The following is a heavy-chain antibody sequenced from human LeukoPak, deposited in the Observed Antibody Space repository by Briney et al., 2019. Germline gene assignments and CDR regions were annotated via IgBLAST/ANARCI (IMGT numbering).Heavy chain of an antibody. CDR1: GFTFTSYW. CDR2: VDGDGSTT. CDR3: ARPQHGDLYAFDI. D-gene: IGHD4-17*01. J-gene: IGHJ3*02. V-gene: IGHV3-74*01. Sequence: PGGSLRLSCAASGFTFTSYWMHWVRQAPGKGLVWVSRVDGDGSTTTYADSVKGRFTISRDNAKNTLYLQMNSLRAEDTAVYYCARPQHGDLYAFDIWGQGTMVTVSP.